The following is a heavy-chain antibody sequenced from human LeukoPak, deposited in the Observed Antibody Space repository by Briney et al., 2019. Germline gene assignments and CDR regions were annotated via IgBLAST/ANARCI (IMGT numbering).Heavy chain of an antibody. Sequence: ASVKVSCKASGYTFTSYDINWVRQATGQGLEWMGWMNPNSGNTGYAQKFQGRVTITRNTSISTAYMELSSLRSEDTAVYYCARGNTMIADAFDIWGQGTMVTVSS. D-gene: IGHD3-22*01. J-gene: IGHJ3*02. V-gene: IGHV1-8*03. CDR3: ARGNTMIADAFDI. CDR1: GYTFTSYD. CDR2: MNPNSGNT.